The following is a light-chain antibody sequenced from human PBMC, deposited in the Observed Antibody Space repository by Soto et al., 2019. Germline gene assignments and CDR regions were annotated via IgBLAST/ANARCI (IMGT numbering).Light chain of an antibody. V-gene: IGKV1-39*01. J-gene: IGKJ1*01. CDR2: AAS. Sequence: DIQMPQSPSSLSASVGDTVTITCRASQSISSYLNWFQQKPGKAPTLLIYAASSLAGGVPSRFSGGGSVTDFTLPISSLQPADVALCYCQQSYSTPWTFGQGTKVQSK. CDR1: QSISSY. CDR3: QQSYSTPWT.